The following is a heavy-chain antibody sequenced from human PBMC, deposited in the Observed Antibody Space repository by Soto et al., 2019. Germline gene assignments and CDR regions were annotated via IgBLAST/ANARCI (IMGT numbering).Heavy chain of an antibody. CDR2: ISYVGSNK. Sequence: GGSMRLSCAASGVTFSSYGMHWVRQAPGKGLEWVAVISYVGSNKYYADSVKGRFTISRDNSKNTLYLQMNSLRAEDTAVYYCAKGDGAARPFYNYYYSGMDVWGQGTTVTVSS. CDR1: GVTFSSYG. CDR3: AKGDGAARPFYNYYYSGMDV. V-gene: IGHV3-30*18. J-gene: IGHJ6*02. D-gene: IGHD6-6*01.